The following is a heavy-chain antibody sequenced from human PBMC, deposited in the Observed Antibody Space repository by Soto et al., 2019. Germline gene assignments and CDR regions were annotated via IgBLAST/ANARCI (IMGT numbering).Heavy chain of an antibody. CDR1: GFTFSSYE. CDR2: ISSSGSTI. V-gene: IGHV3-48*03. Sequence: EVQLVESGGGLVQPGGSLRLSCEASGFTFSSYEMNWVRQAPGKGLEWVSYISSSGSTIYYADSVKGRFTISRDNAKNSLYLLMNCLRAEDTAVYYSARGPDYSNLRSPYYYYGMDVWGQGTTVTVSS. J-gene: IGHJ6*02. CDR3: ARGPDYSNLRSPYYYYGMDV. D-gene: IGHD4-4*01.